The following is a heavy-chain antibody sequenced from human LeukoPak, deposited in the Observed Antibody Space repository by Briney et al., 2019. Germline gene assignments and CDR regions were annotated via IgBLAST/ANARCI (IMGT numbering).Heavy chain of an antibody. CDR1: GGSISSYY. CDR3: ARAPSRRLLKNWFDP. V-gene: IGHV4-59*01. CDR2: IYYSGST. D-gene: IGHD2-15*01. Sequence: SETLSLTCTVSGGSISSYYWSWIRQPPGKGLEWIGYIYYSGSTNYNPSLKSRVTISVDTSKNQFSLKLSSVTAADTAVYYCARAPSRRLLKNWFDPWGQGTLVTVSS. J-gene: IGHJ5*02.